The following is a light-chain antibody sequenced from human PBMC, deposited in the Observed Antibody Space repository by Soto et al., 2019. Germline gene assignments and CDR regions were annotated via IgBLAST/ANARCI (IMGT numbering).Light chain of an antibody. CDR3: CSYAGSYTLWV. CDR1: SSDVGGYNF. V-gene: IGLV2-11*01. J-gene: IGLJ3*02. CDR2: DVS. Sequence: QSALTQPHSVSGSPGQSVTISCTGTSSDVGGYNFVSWYQQYPGKAPKLIIYDVSKRPSGVPDRFSGSKSGNTASLTISGLRAEDEADYYCCSYAGSYTLWVFGGGTKLTVL.